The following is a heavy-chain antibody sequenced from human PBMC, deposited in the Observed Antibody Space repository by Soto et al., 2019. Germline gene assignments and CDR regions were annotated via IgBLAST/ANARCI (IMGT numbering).Heavy chain of an antibody. CDR1: GGSISSSSYY. J-gene: IGHJ4*02. D-gene: IGHD2-15*01. V-gene: IGHV4-39*01. CDR3: ERHTPAISTSDH. CDR2: IYYSGST. Sequence: ETLSLTCTVSGGSISSSSYYWGWIRQPPGKGLEWIGSIYYSGSTYYNPSLKSRVTISVDTSKNQFSLKLSSVTAADTAVYYRERHTPAISTSDHWGKGTLVTVAS.